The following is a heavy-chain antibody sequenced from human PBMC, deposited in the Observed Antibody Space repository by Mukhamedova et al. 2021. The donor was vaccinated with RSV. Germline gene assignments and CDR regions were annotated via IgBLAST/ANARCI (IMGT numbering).Heavy chain of an antibody. V-gene: IGHV3-30-3*01. J-gene: IGHJ6*02. Sequence: GSSGIIAEYMGGRFTISRDNSKNTLYLQMNSLRAEDTAVYYCARDNYGMDVWGQGTTVTVSS. CDR3: ARDNYGMDV. CDR2: GSSG.